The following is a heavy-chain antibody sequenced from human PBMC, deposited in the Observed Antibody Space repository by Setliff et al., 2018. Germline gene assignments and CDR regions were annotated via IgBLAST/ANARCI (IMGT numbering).Heavy chain of an antibody. Sequence: GGSLRLSCAASGFTFSSYSMNWVRQAPGKGLEWVSSISSSSSYIYYVDSVKGRFTISRDNAKNSLYLQMNSLRAEDTAVYYCAREDEADYYYYYGMDVWGQGTTVTVSS. J-gene: IGHJ6*02. CDR3: AREDEADYYYYYGMDV. CDR1: GFTFSSYS. V-gene: IGHV3-21*01. D-gene: IGHD6-13*01. CDR2: ISSSSSYI.